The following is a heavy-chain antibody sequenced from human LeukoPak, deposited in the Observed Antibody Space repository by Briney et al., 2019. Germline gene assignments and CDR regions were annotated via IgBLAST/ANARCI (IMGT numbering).Heavy chain of an antibody. J-gene: IGHJ6*03. CDR3: ARDLVYYDILTGSVAAMDV. D-gene: IGHD3-9*01. CDR2: IYHSGST. Sequence: SETLSLTCAVSGYSLSSGYYWGWIRQPPGRGLEWIGSIYHSGSTYYNPSLKSRVTISVDTSKNQFSLKLSSVTAADTAVYYCARDLVYYDILTGSVAAMDVWGKGTTVTVSS. CDR1: GYSLSSGYY. V-gene: IGHV4-38-2*02.